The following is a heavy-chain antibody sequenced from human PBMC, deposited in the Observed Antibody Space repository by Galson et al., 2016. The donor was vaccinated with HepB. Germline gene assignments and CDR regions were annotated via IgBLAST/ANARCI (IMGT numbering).Heavy chain of an antibody. CDR2: ILYDGSKK. D-gene: IGHD3-3*01. CDR3: ARDAVTIFGGTPTWFDP. Sequence: SLRLSCAASGFTFSRYGMHWVRQAPGKGLEWVAVILYDGSKKYYADSVKGRFTISRDNSKNTLYLQMNSLRAEDTAVYYCARDAVTIFGGTPTWFDPWGQGTLVTVSS. CDR1: GFTFSRYG. J-gene: IGHJ5*02. V-gene: IGHV3-33*01.